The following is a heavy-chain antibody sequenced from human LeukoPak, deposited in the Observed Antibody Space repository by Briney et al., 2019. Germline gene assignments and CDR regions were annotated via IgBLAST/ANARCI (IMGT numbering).Heavy chain of an antibody. Sequence: SETLSLTCTVSGGSISSSSYYWGWVRQPPGTGLEWIGSIFYSGSTYYNPSLKSRVTISVDTSKNQFSLKLSSVTAADTAVYYCARGARYCTNGVCYRYWFDPWGQGTLVTVSS. V-gene: IGHV4-39*01. CDR2: IFYSGST. CDR1: GGSISSSSYY. D-gene: IGHD2-8*01. J-gene: IGHJ5*02. CDR3: ARGARYCTNGVCYRYWFDP.